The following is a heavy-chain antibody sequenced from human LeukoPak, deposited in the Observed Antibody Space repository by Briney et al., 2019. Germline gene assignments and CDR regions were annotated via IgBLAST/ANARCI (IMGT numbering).Heavy chain of an antibody. J-gene: IGHJ5*02. CDR2: ISAYNGNT. D-gene: IGHD6-13*01. Sequence: VASVKVSCKASGYTFTSYGISWVRQAPGQGLEWMGWISAYNGNTNYAQKLQGRVTMTTDTSTSTAYMELRSLRSDDTAVYYCARGLYGSSWYRGFDPWGQGTLVTVSS. V-gene: IGHV1-18*01. CDR3: ARGLYGSSWYRGFDP. CDR1: GYTFTSYG.